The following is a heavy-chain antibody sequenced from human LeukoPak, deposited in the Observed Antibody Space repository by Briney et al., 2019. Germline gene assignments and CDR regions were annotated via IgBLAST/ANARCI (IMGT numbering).Heavy chain of an antibody. CDR3: ARDLPPYCSGGSCYSGAYYYYMDV. CDR2: IYTSGST. J-gene: IGHJ6*03. V-gene: IGHV4-4*07. Sequence: SDTLSLTCTVSGGSISSYYWSWIRQPAGKGLEWIGRIYTSGSTNYNPSLKSRVTISVDKSKNQFSLKLSSVTAADTAVYYCARDLPPYCSGGSCYSGAYYYYMDVWGKGTTVTASS. CDR1: GGSISSYY. D-gene: IGHD2-15*01.